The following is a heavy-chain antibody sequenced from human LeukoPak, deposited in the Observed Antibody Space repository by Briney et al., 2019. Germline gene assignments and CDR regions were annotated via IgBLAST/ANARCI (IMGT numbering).Heavy chain of an antibody. Sequence: PGGSLRLSCAASGFIFRSYAMSWVRQAPGKGLEWVSALSGSGGTTYYADSVKGRFTISRDNSKNTLYLQMNSLRAEDTAVYYCAKGSHKPSSSWPEWGQGTLVTVSS. CDR2: LSGSGGTT. V-gene: IGHV3-23*01. D-gene: IGHD6-13*01. J-gene: IGHJ4*02. CDR1: GFIFRSYA. CDR3: AKGSHKPSSSWPE.